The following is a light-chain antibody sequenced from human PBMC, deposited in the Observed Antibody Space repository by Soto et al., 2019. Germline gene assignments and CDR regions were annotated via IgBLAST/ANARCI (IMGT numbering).Light chain of an antibody. CDR2: GAA. Sequence: TQMTQSPPSLSASVGDRVTITCRASQSISSYLHWYQQKPGNAPKLLIYGAARLQSGVPSRFSGSGSGTDFTLTISSLQPEDFATYYCQQSYSTPFTFGPGTKVDIK. J-gene: IGKJ3*01. CDR3: QQSYSTPFT. V-gene: IGKV1-39*01. CDR1: QSISSY.